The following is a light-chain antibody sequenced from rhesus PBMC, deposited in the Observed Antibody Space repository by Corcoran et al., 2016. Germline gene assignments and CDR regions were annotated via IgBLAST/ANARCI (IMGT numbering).Light chain of an antibody. CDR3: QQHDNSPRT. V-gene: IGKV1-69*01. CDR1: QGISNW. J-gene: IGKJ1*01. Sequence: DIQMTQSPSSLSASVGDRVTVTCRASQGISNWLAWYQQKPGKAPKPLIYRASNLETGVPSRFSGSGSGTDFTLPISSLQPEYVATYYCQQHDNSPRTFGQGTKVEIK. CDR2: RAS.